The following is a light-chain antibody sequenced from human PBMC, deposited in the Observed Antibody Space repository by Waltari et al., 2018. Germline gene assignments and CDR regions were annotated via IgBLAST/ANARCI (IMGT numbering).Light chain of an antibody. CDR3: QQSYSTPAT. J-gene: IGKJ2*01. V-gene: IGKV1-39*01. Sequence: DIQMTQSPSSLSASVGDRVTITCRASQSISSYLNWYQQKPGKAPKLLIYAASSLQSGVPSRFSGCGSGTDFTLTISSLQPEDFATYYCQQSYSTPATFGQGTKLEIK. CDR1: QSISSY. CDR2: AAS.